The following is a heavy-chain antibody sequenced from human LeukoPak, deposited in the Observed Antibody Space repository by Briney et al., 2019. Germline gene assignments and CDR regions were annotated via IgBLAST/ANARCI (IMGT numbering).Heavy chain of an antibody. CDR3: ARERGYFDWSNWSDP. D-gene: IGHD3-9*01. Sequence: GASVKVSCKASGYTFTNYYMHWVRQAPGQGLEWMGIINPSGGSTSYAQKFQGRVTMTRDTSTSTVYMELSSLRSEDTAVYYCARERGYFDWSNWSDPWGQGTLVTVSS. CDR2: INPSGGST. V-gene: IGHV1-46*01. J-gene: IGHJ5*02. CDR1: GYTFTNYY.